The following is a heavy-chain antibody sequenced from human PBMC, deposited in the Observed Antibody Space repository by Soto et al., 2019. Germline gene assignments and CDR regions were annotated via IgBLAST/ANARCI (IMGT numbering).Heavy chain of an antibody. CDR2: IYYSGST. Sequence: PSETLSLTCTVSGGSISSSSYYWGWIRQPPGKGLEWIGSIYYSGSTYYNPSLKSRVTISVDTSKNQFSLKLSSVTAADTAVYYCARDPGYCSSTSCYRAFDIWGQGTMVTGSS. CDR1: GGSISSSSYY. J-gene: IGHJ3*02. V-gene: IGHV4-39*02. D-gene: IGHD2-2*01. CDR3: ARDPGYCSSTSCYRAFDI.